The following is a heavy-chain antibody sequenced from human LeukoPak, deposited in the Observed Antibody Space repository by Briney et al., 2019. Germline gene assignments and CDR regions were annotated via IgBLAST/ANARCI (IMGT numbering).Heavy chain of an antibody. V-gene: IGHV1-46*01. D-gene: IGHD3-22*01. CDR1: GYTFTSYY. Sequence: ASVKLSCKASGYTFTSYYMHWLRQAPGQGLEWMGIVHPSGGSTSYAQKFQGRVTMTRDTATSTAYMELGSLRSEDTALYYCARITMTTSGWYFDLWGRGSLVTVSS. CDR2: VHPSGGST. CDR3: ARITMTTSGWYFDL. J-gene: IGHJ2*01.